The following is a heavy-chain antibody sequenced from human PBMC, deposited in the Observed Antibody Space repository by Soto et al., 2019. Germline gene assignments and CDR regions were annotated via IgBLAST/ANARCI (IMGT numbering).Heavy chain of an antibody. CDR2: ISAYNGNT. CDR1: GYTFTSYG. Sequence: GASVKVSCKASGYTFTSYGISWVRQAPGQGLEWMGWISAYNGNTNYAQKLQGRVTMTTDTSTSTAYMELRSLRSDDTAVYYCARGRDYGDYSRYALNWFDPWGQGTLVTVSS. D-gene: IGHD4-17*01. CDR3: ARGRDYGDYSRYALNWFDP. J-gene: IGHJ5*02. V-gene: IGHV1-18*01.